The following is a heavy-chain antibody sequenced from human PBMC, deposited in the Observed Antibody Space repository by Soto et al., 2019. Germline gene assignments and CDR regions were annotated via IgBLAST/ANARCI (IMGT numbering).Heavy chain of an antibody. CDR2: IYHSGST. J-gene: IGHJ4*02. V-gene: IGHV4-4*02. D-gene: IGHD3-16*01. CDR3: ARRGRLDMAAYYCDY. CDR1: GGSISSSNW. Sequence: QVQLQESGPGLVKPSGTLSLTCAVSGGSISSSNWWSWVRQPPGKGLEWIGEIYHSGSTNYNPSLKSRVTISVDESTNQVSLKLSSVTAADTAVYYCARRGRLDMAAYYCDYWGQGTLVTVSS.